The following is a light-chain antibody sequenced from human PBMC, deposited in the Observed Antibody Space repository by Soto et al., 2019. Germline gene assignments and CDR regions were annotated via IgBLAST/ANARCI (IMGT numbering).Light chain of an antibody. CDR3: KQYKNWPPIT. J-gene: IGKJ5*01. V-gene: IGKV3-15*01. CDR2: SAS. Sequence: EIVMTQSPATLSVSPGERATLSCRASQSVSSNLAWYQKKPGQAPRLLIYSASTRATGIPARFSGSGSGTEFTLTISSLQSEDFAVYYCKQYKNWPPITFGQGTRLEIK. CDR1: QSVSSN.